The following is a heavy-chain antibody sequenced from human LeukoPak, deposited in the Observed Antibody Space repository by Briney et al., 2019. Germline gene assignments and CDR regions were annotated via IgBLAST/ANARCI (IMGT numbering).Heavy chain of an antibody. CDR1: GFTFSSYW. Sequence: PGGSLRLYCSASGFTFSSYWMSWVRQAPGKGLEWVANIKQDGREKYYVDSVKGRFTVFRDNAKNSLSLQMNRLRAEDTAVYYCARDADLGATITGAFDIWGQGTMVTVSS. D-gene: IGHD5-24*01. J-gene: IGHJ3*02. V-gene: IGHV3-7*01. CDR2: IKQDGREK. CDR3: ARDADLGATITGAFDI.